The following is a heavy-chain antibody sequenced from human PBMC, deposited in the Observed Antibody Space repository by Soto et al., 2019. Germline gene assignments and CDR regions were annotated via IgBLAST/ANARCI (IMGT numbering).Heavy chain of an antibody. V-gene: IGHV1-69*13. D-gene: IGHD5-12*01. J-gene: IGHJ6*02. CDR3: ARDNGYRGYDAPSPNYEYYGMDV. CDR2: IIPIFGTA. Sequence: SVKVSCKASGCTFSSYAISWVRQAPGQGLEWMGGIIPIFGTANYAQKFQGRVTITADESTSTAYMELSSLRSEDTAVYYCARDNGYRGYDAPSPNYEYYGMDVWGQGTKVTVYS. CDR1: GCTFSSYA.